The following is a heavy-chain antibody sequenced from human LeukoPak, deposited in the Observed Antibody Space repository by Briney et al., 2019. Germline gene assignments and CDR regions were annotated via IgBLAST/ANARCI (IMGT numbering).Heavy chain of an antibody. Sequence: PSETLSLTCAVYGGSFSGYYWSWIRQPPGKGLEWIGEINHSGSTNYNPSLKSRVTISVDTSKNQFSLKLSSVTAADTAVYYCATYRDDWFDPWGQGILVTVSS. V-gene: IGHV4-34*01. D-gene: IGHD5-24*01. J-gene: IGHJ5*02. CDR1: GGSFSGYY. CDR3: ATYRDDWFDP. CDR2: INHSGST.